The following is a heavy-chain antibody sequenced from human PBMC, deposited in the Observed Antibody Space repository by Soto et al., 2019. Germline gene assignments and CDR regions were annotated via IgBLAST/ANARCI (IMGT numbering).Heavy chain of an antibody. D-gene: IGHD2-21*02. V-gene: IGHV4-4*02. J-gene: IGHJ5*02. CDR3: AREIVTAGGNNYFDP. Sequence: SETLSLTCGVSGGTVASSHSWSWVRQSPSRGLEWIGNVYHTGDTNFNPSLQSRVTFSVDKSNNQFSLRLTSLTAADTAVYFCAREIVTAGGNNYFDPWGPGTLVTVSS. CDR1: GGTVASSHS. CDR2: VYHTGDT.